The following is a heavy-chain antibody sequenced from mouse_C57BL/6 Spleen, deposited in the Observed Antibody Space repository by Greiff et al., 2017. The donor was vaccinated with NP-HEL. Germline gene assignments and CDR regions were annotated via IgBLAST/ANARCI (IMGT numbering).Heavy chain of an antibody. D-gene: IGHD1-1*01. CDR1: GFTFSSYA. J-gene: IGHJ4*01. V-gene: IGHV5-4*01. CDR2: ISDGGSYT. CDR3: ARGSYYYGSSYGYYAMDY. Sequence: EVQGVESGGGLVKPGGSLKLSCAASGFTFSSYAMSWVRQTPEKRLEWVATISDGGSYTYYPDNVKGRFTISRDNAKNNLYLQMSHLKSEDTAMYYCARGSYYYGSSYGYYAMDYWGQGTSVTVSS.